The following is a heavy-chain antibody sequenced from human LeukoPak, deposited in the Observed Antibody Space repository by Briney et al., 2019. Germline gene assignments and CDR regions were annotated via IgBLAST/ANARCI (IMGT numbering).Heavy chain of an antibody. CDR2: ILTSGTT. Sequence: SETLSLTCTVSNGSISSYHWSWVRQPPGKGLEWIGYILTSGTTNYNPSLKSRLTISVDTSKNQFTLKLSSVTAADTAVYYCARLRVSGSYLYYFDYWGQGILVTVSS. D-gene: IGHD1-26*01. CDR1: NGSISSYH. J-gene: IGHJ4*02. CDR3: ARLRVSGSYLYYFDY. V-gene: IGHV4-4*09.